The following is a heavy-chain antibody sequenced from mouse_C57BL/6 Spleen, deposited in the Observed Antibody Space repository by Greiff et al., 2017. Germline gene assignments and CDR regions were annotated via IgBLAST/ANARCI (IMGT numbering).Heavy chain of an antibody. V-gene: IGHV5-6*01. CDR1: GFTFSSYG. Sequence: EVNVVESGGDLVKPGGSLTLSCAASGFTFSSYGMSWVRQTPDKRLEWVATISSGGSYNYYPDSVKGRFTISRDNAKNTLYLQMSSLKSEDTAMYYCARQRDEDAMDYWGQGTSVTVSS. J-gene: IGHJ4*01. CDR3: ARQRDEDAMDY. CDR2: ISSGGSYN.